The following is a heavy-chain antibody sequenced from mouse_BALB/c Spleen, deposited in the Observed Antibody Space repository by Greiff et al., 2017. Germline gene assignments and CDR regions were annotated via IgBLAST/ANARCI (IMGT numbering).Heavy chain of an antibody. CDR2: IYPGDGDT. J-gene: IGHJ4*01. D-gene: IGHD1-3*01. CDR3: ASGVEAMDY. V-gene: IGHV1-80*01. Sequence: VQLQQSGAELVRPGSSVKISCTASGYAFSSYCMNWVKQRPGQGLEWIGQIYPGDGDTNYNGKFKGKATLTADKSSSTAYMQLSSLTSEDSAVYYCASGVEAMDYWGQGTSVTVSS. CDR1: GYAFSSYC.